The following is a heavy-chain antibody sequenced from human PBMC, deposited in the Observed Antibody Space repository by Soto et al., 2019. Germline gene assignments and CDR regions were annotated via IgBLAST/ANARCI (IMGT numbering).Heavy chain of an antibody. V-gene: IGHV3-21*04. D-gene: IGHD1-26*01. CDR2: ISSSSSYI. CDR1: GFTFSSYS. J-gene: IGHJ4*02. CDR3: AKDLTPVEATNNNFDY. Sequence: PGGSLRLSCAASGFTFSSYSMNWVRQAPGKGLEWVSSISSSSSYIYYADSVKGRFTISRDNSKNTLYLQMNSLRAEDTVVYYCAKDLTPVEATNNNFDYWGQGTLVTVSS.